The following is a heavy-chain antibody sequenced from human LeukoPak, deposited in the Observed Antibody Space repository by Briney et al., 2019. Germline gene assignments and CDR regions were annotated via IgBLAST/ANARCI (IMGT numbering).Heavy chain of an antibody. D-gene: IGHD3-9*01. CDR1: GFTLSDYW. J-gene: IGHJ4*02. V-gene: IGHV3-74*01. CDR2: IISDESGT. Sequence: GGSLRLSCAASGFTLSDYWMHWVRQAPGKGLVWVSRIISDESGTSYADSVKGRFTISRDNAKNKLYLHMNSLRAEDTAVYYCVRELYDILTGSPLDYWGQGTLVTVSS. CDR3: VRELYDILTGSPLDY.